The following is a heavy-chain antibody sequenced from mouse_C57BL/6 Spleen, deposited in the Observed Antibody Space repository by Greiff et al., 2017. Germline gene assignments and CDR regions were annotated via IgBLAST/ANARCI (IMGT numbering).Heavy chain of an antibody. J-gene: IGHJ2*01. Sequence: EVKLLESGTVLARPGASVKMSCKTSGYTFTSYWMHWVKQRPGQGLAWIGAIYSGNSDTSYNQKFKGKAKLTAVTSASTAYMELSSLTYEDSAVYYCASSTAVVATDWGQGTTLTVSS. CDR2: IYSGNSDT. V-gene: IGHV1-5*01. D-gene: IGHD1-1*01. CDR1: GYTFTSYW. CDR3: ASSTAVVATD.